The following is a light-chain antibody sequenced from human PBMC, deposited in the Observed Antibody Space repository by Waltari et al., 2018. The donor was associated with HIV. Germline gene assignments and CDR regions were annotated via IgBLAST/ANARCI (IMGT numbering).Light chain of an antibody. J-gene: IGLJ1*01. V-gene: IGLV1-51*01. CDR3: GTWDSSLSAEV. Sequence: QSVLTPPPSVSAAPGQKGTISCSGNSSNIANNYVSWYHQLPGTAPKLLIYDNNKRPSGIPDRFSGSKSGTSATLGITGLQTGDEADYYCGTWDSSLSAEVFGTGTKVTVL. CDR2: DNN. CDR1: SSNIANNY.